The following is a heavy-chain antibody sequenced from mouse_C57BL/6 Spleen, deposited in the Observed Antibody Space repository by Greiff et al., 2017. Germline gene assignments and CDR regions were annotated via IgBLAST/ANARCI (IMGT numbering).Heavy chain of an antibody. D-gene: IGHD2-5*01. CDR1: GYTFTSYW. CDR3: AKEDYSNPHFDY. Sequence: QVQLQQPGAELVRPGSSVKLSCKASGYTFTSYWMHWVTQRPIQGLEWIGNIDPSDSETHYNQKFKDKSTLTVDKSHSTAYMQLSSLTSEDSAVYYCAKEDYSNPHFDYWGQGTTLTVSS. J-gene: IGHJ2*01. CDR2: IDPSDSET. V-gene: IGHV1-52*01.